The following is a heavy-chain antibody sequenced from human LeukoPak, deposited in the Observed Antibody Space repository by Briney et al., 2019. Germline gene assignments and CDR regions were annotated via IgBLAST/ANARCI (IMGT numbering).Heavy chain of an antibody. D-gene: IGHD6-13*01. CDR1: GGSISTYY. Sequence: SETLSLTCTVSGGSISTYYWSWIRQPPGKGLEWIGEINHSGSTNYNPSLKSRVTISVDTSKNQFSLKLSSVTAADTAVYYCARGSSSSFRDWGQGTLVTVSS. V-gene: IGHV4-34*01. CDR2: INHSGST. CDR3: ARGSSSSFRD. J-gene: IGHJ4*02.